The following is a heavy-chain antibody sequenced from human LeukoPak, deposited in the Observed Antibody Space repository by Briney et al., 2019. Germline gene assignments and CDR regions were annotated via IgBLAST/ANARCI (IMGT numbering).Heavy chain of an antibody. Sequence: PGGSLRLSCAASGFTFSSYAMHWVRQAPGKGLEWVAVISYDGSNKYYVDSVKGRFTISRDNSKNILYLQMNSLRAEDTAVYYCAKACYYGSGNQFDYWGQGTLVTVSS. J-gene: IGHJ4*02. CDR1: GFTFSSYA. D-gene: IGHD3-10*01. V-gene: IGHV3-30-3*01. CDR3: AKACYYGSGNQFDY. CDR2: ISYDGSNK.